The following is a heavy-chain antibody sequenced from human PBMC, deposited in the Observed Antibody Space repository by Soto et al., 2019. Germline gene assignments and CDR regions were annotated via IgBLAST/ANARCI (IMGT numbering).Heavy chain of an antibody. D-gene: IGHD5-12*01. J-gene: IGHJ5*02. CDR2: IWYDGSNK. V-gene: IGHV3-33*01. CDR3: ARDEMATENNWFDP. Sequence: GGSLRLSCAASGFTFSSYGMHWVRQAPGKGLEWVAVIWYDGSNKYYADSVKGRFTISRDNSKNTLYLQMNSLRAEDTAVYYCARDEMATENNWFDPWGQGTLVTVSS. CDR1: GFTFSSYG.